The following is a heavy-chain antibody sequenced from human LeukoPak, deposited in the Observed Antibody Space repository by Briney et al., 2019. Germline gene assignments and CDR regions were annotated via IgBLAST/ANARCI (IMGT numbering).Heavy chain of an antibody. Sequence: GGSLRLSCAASGFTFSSYGMHWVRQAPGKGLEWVAFIRLHGSNKYYAVSVKCRITIYRDNSKNTLYLQMNSLKAEDTAVYYCAKESGYSYGFNWFDLWGQGTLVTVSS. CDR2: IRLHGSNK. CDR1: GFTFSSYG. V-gene: IGHV3-30*02. CDR3: AKESGYSYGFNWFDL. J-gene: IGHJ5*02. D-gene: IGHD5-18*01.